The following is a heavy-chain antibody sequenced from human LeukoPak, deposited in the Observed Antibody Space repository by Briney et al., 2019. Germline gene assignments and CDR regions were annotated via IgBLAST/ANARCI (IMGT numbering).Heavy chain of an antibody. CDR3: ARSVEGYCSGGSCYSYSYYMDV. Sequence: PSETLSLTCTVSGGSISSYYWSWIRQPPGKGLEWIRYIYYSGSTNYNPSLKSRVTISVDTSKNQFSLKLSSVTAADTAVYYCARSVEGYCSGGSCYSYSYYMDVWGKETTVTVSS. CDR1: GGSISSYY. J-gene: IGHJ6*03. D-gene: IGHD2-15*01. CDR2: IYYSGST. V-gene: IGHV4-59*01.